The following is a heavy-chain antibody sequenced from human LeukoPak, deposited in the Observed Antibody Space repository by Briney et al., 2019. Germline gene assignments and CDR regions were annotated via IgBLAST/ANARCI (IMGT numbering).Heavy chain of an antibody. D-gene: IGHD6-13*01. CDR1: GFTFSSYS. CDR2: ISSSSSYI. Sequence: GGSLRLSCAASGFTFSSYSMNWVRQAPGKGLEWVSSISSSSSYIYYADSVKGRFTISRDNAKNSLYLQMNSLRAEDTAVYYCARDGGPEYSSSWYLYWGQGTLVTVSS. J-gene: IGHJ4*02. CDR3: ARDGGPEYSSSWYLY. V-gene: IGHV3-21*01.